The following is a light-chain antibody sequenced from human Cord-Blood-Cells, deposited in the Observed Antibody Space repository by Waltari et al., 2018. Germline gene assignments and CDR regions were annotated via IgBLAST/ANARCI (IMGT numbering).Light chain of an antibody. Sequence: QSALTQPASVSGSPGQSITISCTGTSSDVGSYNLVSWYQQHPGKAPKLMIYEVSKRPSGVSNRFSGSKSCNTASLTISWLQAEDEADYYCCSYAGSSTFYVFGTGTKVTVL. CDR3: CSYAGSSTFYV. CDR2: EVS. V-gene: IGLV2-23*02. CDR1: SSDVGSYNL. J-gene: IGLJ1*01.